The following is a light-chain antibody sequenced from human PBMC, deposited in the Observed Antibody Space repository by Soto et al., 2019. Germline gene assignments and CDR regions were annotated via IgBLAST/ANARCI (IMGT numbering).Light chain of an antibody. V-gene: IGKV1-6*02. CDR1: QGIGND. CDR2: AAT. CDR3: LQDHKYPLT. Sequence: AIQMAQSPSSLSASVGDRVTITCRASQGIGNDVGWYQQKPGKAPKLLLYAATTLQSGVPSRFSGTRSGTEFTLTISSLQPEDFATYYCLQDHKYPLTFGGGTKVEIK. J-gene: IGKJ4*01.